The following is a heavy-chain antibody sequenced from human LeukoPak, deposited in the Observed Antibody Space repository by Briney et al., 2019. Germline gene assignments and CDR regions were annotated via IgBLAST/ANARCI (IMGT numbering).Heavy chain of an antibody. CDR1: GFTFSDYY. CDR2: ISGSGGST. V-gene: IGHV3-23*01. J-gene: IGHJ4*02. CDR3: ARRAGGYSHPYDY. D-gene: IGHD4-23*01. Sequence: AGGSLRLSCAASGFTFSDYYMSWIRQAPGKGLEWVSAISGSGGSTYYADSVKGRFTISRDNSKNTLYLQMNSLRAEDTAVYYCARRAGGYSHPYDYWGQGILVTVSS.